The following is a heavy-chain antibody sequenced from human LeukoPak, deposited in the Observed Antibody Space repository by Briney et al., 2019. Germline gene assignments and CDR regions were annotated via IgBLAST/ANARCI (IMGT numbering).Heavy chain of an antibody. V-gene: IGHV3-15*01. CDR1: GFTFSNAW. D-gene: IGHD4-23*01. CDR2: IKSKTDGGTT. Sequence: GGSLRLSCAASGFTFSNAWMSWVRQAPGEGLEWVGRIKSKTDGGTTDYAAPVKGRFTISRDDSKNTLYLQMNSLKTEDTAVYYCTTDPRVFYGGNSPIDYWGQGTLVTVSS. J-gene: IGHJ4*02. CDR3: TTDPRVFYGGNSPIDY.